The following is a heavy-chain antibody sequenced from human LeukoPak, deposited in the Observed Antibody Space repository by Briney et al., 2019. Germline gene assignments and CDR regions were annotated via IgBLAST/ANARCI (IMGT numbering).Heavy chain of an antibody. D-gene: IGHD5-18*01. J-gene: IGHJ4*02. CDR1: GFTFNNAW. V-gene: IGHV3-15*07. Sequence: GGSLRLSCAASGFTFNNAWMNWVRQAPGKGLEWVGRFKSKTDGGTIDYATPVKGRFTISRDDSKNTLYLQMNSLKTEDTAVYYCTTGGYRYGDDYWGQGTLVTVSS. CDR2: FKSKTDGGTI. CDR3: TTGGYRYGDDY.